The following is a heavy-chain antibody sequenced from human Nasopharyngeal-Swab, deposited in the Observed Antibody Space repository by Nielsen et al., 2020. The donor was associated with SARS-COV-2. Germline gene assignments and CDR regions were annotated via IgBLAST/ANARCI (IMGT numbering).Heavy chain of an antibody. CDR2: IKSKTDGGTT. CDR1: GFTFSNAW. CDR3: TTGDGAFDI. Sequence: GESLKISCAASGFTFSNAWMSWVRQAPGKGLEWVGRIKSKTDGGTTDYAAPVKGRFTISRDDSKNTLYLQMSSLKTEDTAVYYCTTGDGAFDIWGQGTMVTVSS. J-gene: IGHJ3*02. D-gene: IGHD5-24*01. V-gene: IGHV3-15*01.